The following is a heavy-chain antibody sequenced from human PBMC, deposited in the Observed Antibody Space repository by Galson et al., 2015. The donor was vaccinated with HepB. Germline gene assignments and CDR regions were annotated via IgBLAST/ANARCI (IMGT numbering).Heavy chain of an antibody. CDR2: ISAYNGNT. Sequence: SVKVSCKASGYTFINYGISWVRQAPGQGLEWMGWISAYNGNTNYAQELQGRVTMTTDTSTSTAYMELRSLRSDDTAVYYCARDPHLGGSGSPYDYWGQGTLVTVSS. J-gene: IGHJ4*02. CDR3: ARDPHLGGSGSPYDY. CDR1: GYTFINYG. D-gene: IGHD3-10*01. V-gene: IGHV1-18*04.